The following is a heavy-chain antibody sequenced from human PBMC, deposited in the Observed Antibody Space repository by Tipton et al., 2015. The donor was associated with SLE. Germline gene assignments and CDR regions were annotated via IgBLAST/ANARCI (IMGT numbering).Heavy chain of an antibody. D-gene: IGHD6-13*01. Sequence: TLSLTCTVSGGPISRFDWGWIRQPPGKGLEWIGYIDIRGRTDYNPSLKSRVTISVDTSKNQFSLKLSSVTAADTAVYYCARSLYKQLTFQCFHHWGQGTLVTVSS. J-gene: IGHJ1*01. CDR2: IDIRGRT. CDR1: GGPISRFD. CDR3: ARSLYKQLTFQCFHH. V-gene: IGHV4-4*09.